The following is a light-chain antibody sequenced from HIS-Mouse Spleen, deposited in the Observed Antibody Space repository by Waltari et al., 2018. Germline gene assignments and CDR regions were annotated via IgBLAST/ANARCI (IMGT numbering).Light chain of an antibody. CDR3: QQYNNWPIFT. CDR2: GAS. V-gene: IGKV3-15*01. J-gene: IGKJ3*01. CDR1: QSVSSN. Sequence: EIVMTQSPATLSVSPGERATLPCRASQSVSSNLAWYQQKPGQAPRHLIYGASTRATGIPARFRGSGSGTEFTLTISSMQSEDFAVYYCQQYNNWPIFTFGPGTKVDIK.